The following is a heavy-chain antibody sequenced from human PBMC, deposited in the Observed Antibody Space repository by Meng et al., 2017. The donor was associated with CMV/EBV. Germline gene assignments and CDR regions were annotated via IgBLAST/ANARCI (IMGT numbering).Heavy chain of an antibody. CDR3: ARDHWRDSSSCPSI. J-gene: IGHJ3*02. CDR1: GFTFSSYE. D-gene: IGHD6-13*01. Sequence: GGSLRLSCAASGFTFSSYEMNWVRQAPGKGLEWVSYISSSGSTIYYADSVKGRFTISRDNAKNTLYLQMNSLRAEDTAVYYCARDHWRDSSSCPSIWGQGTMVTVSS. CDR2: ISSSGSTI. V-gene: IGHV3-48*03.